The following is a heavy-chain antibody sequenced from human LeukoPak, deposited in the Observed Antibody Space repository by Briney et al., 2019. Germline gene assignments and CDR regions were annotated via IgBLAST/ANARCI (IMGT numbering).Heavy chain of an antibody. CDR3: AKDCSGGSCYSR. J-gene: IGHJ4*02. Sequence: GGSLRFSCAASGFTFSSYAMSWVRQAPGKGLEWVSAISGSGGSTYYADSVKGRFTISRENSKNTLYLQMNSLRAEDTAVYYCAKDCSGGSCYSRWGQGTLVTVSS. CDR1: GFTFSSYA. D-gene: IGHD2-15*01. CDR2: ISGSGGST. V-gene: IGHV3-23*01.